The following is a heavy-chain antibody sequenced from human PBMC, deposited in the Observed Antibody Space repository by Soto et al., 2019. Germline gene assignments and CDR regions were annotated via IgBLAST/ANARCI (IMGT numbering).Heavy chain of an antibody. CDR3: AKDSDYDFWSGYYYY. Sequence: PGGSLRLSCAASGFTFSSYAMSWVRQAPGKGLEWVSAISGSGGSTYYADSVKGRFTISRDNSKNTLYLQMNSLRAEDTAVYYCAKDSDYDFWSGYYYYWGQGTLVTFSS. D-gene: IGHD3-3*01. J-gene: IGHJ4*02. V-gene: IGHV3-23*01. CDR2: ISGSGGST. CDR1: GFTFSSYA.